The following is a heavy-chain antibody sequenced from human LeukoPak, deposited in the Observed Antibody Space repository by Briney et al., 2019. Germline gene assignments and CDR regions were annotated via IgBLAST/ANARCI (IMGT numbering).Heavy chain of an antibody. J-gene: IGHJ6*03. CDR3: ARVRGSSGSYEYYHYMDV. CDR2: VYTSGST. D-gene: IGHD1-26*01. V-gene: IGHV4-4*07. Sequence: SETLSLTCTVSGGSITIYYWSWIRQPAGKGLEWIGRVYTSGSTNYNPSLKSRVTMSVDTSKKQFSLKLSSVTAVDTAVYYCARVRGSSGSYEYYHYMDVWGKGTTVTISS. CDR1: GGSITIYY.